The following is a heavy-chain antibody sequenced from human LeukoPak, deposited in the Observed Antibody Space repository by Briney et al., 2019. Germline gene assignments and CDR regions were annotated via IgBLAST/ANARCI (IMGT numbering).Heavy chain of an antibody. J-gene: IGHJ6*03. V-gene: IGHV1-18*01. Sequence: ASVKVSCKTSGYTFTSYGIGWVRQAPGQGLEWMGWINTYNANTNYAQKLQGRVTITTDESTSTAYMELSSLRSEDTAVYYCARGALDFWNNYYYYMDVWGKGTTVTVSS. D-gene: IGHD3-3*01. CDR3: ARGALDFWNNYYYYMDV. CDR1: GYTFTSYG. CDR2: INTYNANT.